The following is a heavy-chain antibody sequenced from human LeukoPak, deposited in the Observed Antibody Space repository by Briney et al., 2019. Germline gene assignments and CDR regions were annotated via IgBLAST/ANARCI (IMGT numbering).Heavy chain of an antibody. CDR2: IYYSGST. CDR3: ARRGAVAGRGGYYFDY. Sequence: PSETLSLTCTVSSGSISSNYWSWVRQPPGKGLEWIGYIYYSGSTNYNPSLKSRVTISVDTSKKEFSLKPSSVTAADTAVYYCARRGAVAGRGGYYFDYWGQGTLVTVSS. J-gene: IGHJ4*02. D-gene: IGHD6-19*01. CDR1: SGSISSNY. V-gene: IGHV4-59*08.